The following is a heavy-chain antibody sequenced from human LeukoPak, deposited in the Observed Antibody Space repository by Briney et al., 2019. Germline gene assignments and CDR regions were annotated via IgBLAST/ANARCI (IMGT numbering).Heavy chain of an antibody. Sequence: PGGSLRLSCAASGFTFSDYFMSWIRQAPGKGLEWLSHISSSGTGYYTDSVKGRATISRDNAKNSLYLQMNSLRAEDTAVYYCARVASIGAIGDHWGQGTLVTVSS. D-gene: IGHD6-6*01. J-gene: IGHJ4*02. CDR3: ARVASIGAIGDH. CDR2: ISSSGTG. CDR1: GFTFSDYF. V-gene: IGHV3-11*01.